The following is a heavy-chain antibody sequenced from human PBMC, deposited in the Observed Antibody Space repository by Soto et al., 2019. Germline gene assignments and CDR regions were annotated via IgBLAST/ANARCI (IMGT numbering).Heavy chain of an antibody. Sequence: AASVKVSCKASGGTFSSYAISWVRQAPGQGLEWMVGIIPIFGTANYAQKFQGRVTITADESTSTEYMELSSLRSEDTAMYYCARRGVTGTFTTRTTEFGIFDYWRQGTLVTVSS. CDR1: GGTFSSYA. D-gene: IGHD1-7*01. J-gene: IGHJ4*02. CDR2: IIPIFGTA. V-gene: IGHV1-69*13. CDR3: ARRGVTGTFTTRTTEFGIFDY.